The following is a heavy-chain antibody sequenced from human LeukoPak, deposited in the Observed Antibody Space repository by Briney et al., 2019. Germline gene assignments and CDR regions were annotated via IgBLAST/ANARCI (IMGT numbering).Heavy chain of an antibody. CDR2: ISAYNGNT. D-gene: IGHD1-26*01. CDR1: RYTFTSYG. V-gene: IGHV1-18*01. Sequence: ASVKVSCKASRYTFTSYGINWVRQAPGQRREWMGWISAYNGNTNYAQKFQGRVTMTTHTSTSTAYIELWSLRSDDTAVYYCARVRPVGWDPYYYMDVCGKGTTVTISS. CDR3: ARVRPVGWDPYYYMDV. J-gene: IGHJ6*03.